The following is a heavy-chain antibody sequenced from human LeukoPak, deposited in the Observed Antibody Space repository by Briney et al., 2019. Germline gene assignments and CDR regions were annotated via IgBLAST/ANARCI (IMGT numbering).Heavy chain of an antibody. Sequence: ASVKVSCKASGYTFTSYGISWVRQAPGQGLEWMGWISAYNGNTNYAQKLQGRVTMTTDTSTSTAYMELRSLRSDDTAVYYCARDPYDFWSGSSTVYFDYWGQGTLVTVSS. CDR1: GYTFTSYG. D-gene: IGHD3-3*01. CDR2: ISAYNGNT. V-gene: IGHV1-18*01. J-gene: IGHJ4*02. CDR3: ARDPYDFWSGSSTVYFDY.